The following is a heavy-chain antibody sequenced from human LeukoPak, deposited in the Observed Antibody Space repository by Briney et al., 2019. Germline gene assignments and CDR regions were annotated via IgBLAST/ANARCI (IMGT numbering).Heavy chain of an antibody. Sequence: PGGSLRLSCAASGFTFSSYSMNWVRQAPGKGLEWVSSISSSSSYKYYADSVKGRFTISRDNAKNSLYLQMNSLRAEDTAVYCCARDSFTQWPNAEYLQQGGQGTVVTV. V-gene: IGHV3-21*01. CDR3: ARDSFTQWPNAEYLQQ. CDR2: ISSSSSYK. J-gene: IGHJ1*01. CDR1: GFTFSSYS. D-gene: IGHD6-19*01.